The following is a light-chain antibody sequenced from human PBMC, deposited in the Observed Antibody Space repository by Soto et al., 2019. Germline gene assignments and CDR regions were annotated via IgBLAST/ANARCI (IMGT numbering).Light chain of an antibody. CDR3: QQYHDSPWT. V-gene: IGKV1-5*03. Sequence: DIQMTQSPSTLSTSVGDRVTITCRASQSITSWLAWYQQKPGKAPKLLIYKASTLESGVPSRFSGSGSETEFTLTISSLQPDDFATYYCQQYHDSPWTFGQGTRV. J-gene: IGKJ1*01. CDR1: QSITSW. CDR2: KAS.